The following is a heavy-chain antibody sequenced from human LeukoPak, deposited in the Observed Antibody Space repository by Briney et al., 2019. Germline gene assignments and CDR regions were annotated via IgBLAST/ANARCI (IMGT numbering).Heavy chain of an antibody. CDR2: IYPGDSDT. CDR3: ARVGDDFWSGRPRWYFDL. Sequence: GESLKISCKGSGYSFTSYWIGWVRQMPGKGLERMGIIYPGDSDTRYSPSFQGQVTISADKSISTAYLQWSSLKASDTAMYYCARVGDDFWSGRPRWYFDLWGRGTLVTVSS. CDR1: GYSFTSYW. J-gene: IGHJ2*01. D-gene: IGHD3-3*01. V-gene: IGHV5-51*01.